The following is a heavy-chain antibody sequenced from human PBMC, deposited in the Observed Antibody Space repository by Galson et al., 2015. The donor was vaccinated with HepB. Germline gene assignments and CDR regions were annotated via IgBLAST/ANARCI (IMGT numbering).Heavy chain of an antibody. Sequence: SLRLSCAASGFTFSNYGMCWVRQAPGKGLECVAAISRAGDTSEDADSGKGRFTVSRDSSKSTLYLQMNGLRAEDTARDYCVRGTTAPDYWAQGTLVTVSS. CDR2: ISRAGDTS. J-gene: IGHJ4*02. CDR1: GFTFSNYG. CDR3: VRGTTAPDY. V-gene: IGHV3-23*01. D-gene: IGHD1-26*01.